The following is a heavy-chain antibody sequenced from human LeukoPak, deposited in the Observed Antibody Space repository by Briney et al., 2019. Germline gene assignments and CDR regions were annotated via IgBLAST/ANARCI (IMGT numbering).Heavy chain of an antibody. D-gene: IGHD2/OR15-2a*01. Sequence: ASVKVSCKASGGTFSSYAISWVRQAPGQGLEWMGGIIPIFGTANYAQKFQGRVTITADESTSTAYMELSSLRSEDTAVYYCARDTSGAFDIWGQGTMVTVSS. V-gene: IGHV1-69*13. J-gene: IGHJ3*02. CDR1: GGTFSSYA. CDR2: IIPIFGTA. CDR3: ARDTSGAFDI.